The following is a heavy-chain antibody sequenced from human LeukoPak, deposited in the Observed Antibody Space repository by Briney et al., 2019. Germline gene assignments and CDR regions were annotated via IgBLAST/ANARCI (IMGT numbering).Heavy chain of an antibody. D-gene: IGHD2-21*01. CDR2: INPNSGGT. Sequence: ASVKVSCKASGCTFTGYYMHWVRQAPGQGLEWMGWINPNSGGTNYAQKFQGRVTMTRDTSISTAYMELSRLRSDDTAVYFCAIGSPHIVVVIATDYYMDVWGKGTTVTVSS. CDR1: GCTFTGYY. V-gene: IGHV1-2*02. J-gene: IGHJ6*03. CDR3: AIGSPHIVVVIATDYYMDV.